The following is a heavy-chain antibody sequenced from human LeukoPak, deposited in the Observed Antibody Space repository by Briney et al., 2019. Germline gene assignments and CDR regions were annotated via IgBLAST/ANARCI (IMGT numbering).Heavy chain of an antibody. CDR2: TYYMSKWYH. J-gene: IGHJ4*02. D-gene: IGHD2-21*01. Sequence: SQSLSLTCAIPGDILSSNSAAWEWIRQSPSRGLEWMGRTYYMSKWYHDYAVSVKSRITIPQDTSKTQFSLQLNSVIPEATALYSCARDANCFFDYWGQGTLVTVSS. V-gene: IGHV6-1*01. CDR1: GDILSSNSAA. CDR3: ARDANCFFDY.